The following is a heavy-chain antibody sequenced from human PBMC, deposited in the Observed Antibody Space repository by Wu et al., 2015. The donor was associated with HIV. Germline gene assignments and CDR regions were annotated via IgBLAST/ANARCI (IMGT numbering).Heavy chain of an antibody. CDR1: GGPTSEDSSSTYA. CDR2: MNPNSGKT. V-gene: IGHV1-8*01. J-gene: IGHJ6*03. Sequence: QVHLVQSGTEVKKPGSSVRLSCKASGGPTSEDSSSTYAMNWVRQATGQGLEWMGYMNPNSGKTGYAQKFQGRVTMTSNTSISTAYMELSRLRSDDTAVYYCARWAGGVTYYYYMDVWGKGTTVTVSS. D-gene: IGHD3-16*01. CDR3: ARWAGGVTYYYYMDV.